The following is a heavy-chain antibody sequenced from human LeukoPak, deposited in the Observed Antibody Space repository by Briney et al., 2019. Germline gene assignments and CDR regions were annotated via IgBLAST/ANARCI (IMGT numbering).Heavy chain of an antibody. D-gene: IGHD6-13*01. CDR3: ARRDRSSWSLSSSTGKDSGFDN. Sequence: ASVKVSCKASGYTFTDYYVHWVRQAPGQGLEWMGWINPNSGGTEYAQKFQGRVTMTRDTSISTAYMDLSRLKASDTAMYYCARRDRSSWSLSSSTGKDSGFDNWGQGTLVTVSS. CDR1: GYTFTDYY. CDR2: INPNSGGT. J-gene: IGHJ4*02. V-gene: IGHV1-2*02.